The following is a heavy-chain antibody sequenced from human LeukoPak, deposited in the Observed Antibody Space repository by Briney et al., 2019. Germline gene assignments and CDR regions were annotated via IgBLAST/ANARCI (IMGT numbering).Heavy chain of an antibody. J-gene: IGHJ4*02. CDR3: ASLAVIRGVTYFDY. CDR2: LFYSGST. V-gene: IGHV4-59*01. D-gene: IGHD3-10*01. Sequence: PSETLSLTCTVSRGTNSSYHCSWLRQPPGKGLEWIAYLFYSGSTDYNPSLESRVTISVDTSKNQFSLKLRSVTAADTAVYYCASLAVIRGVTYFDYWGQGTLVTVSS. CDR1: RGTNSSYH.